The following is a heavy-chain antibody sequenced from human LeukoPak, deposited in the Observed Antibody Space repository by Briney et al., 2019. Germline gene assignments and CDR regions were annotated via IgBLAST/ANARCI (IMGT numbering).Heavy chain of an antibody. CDR1: VFTFSNYA. Sequence: PGGSLRLSCAASVFTFSNYAMNGVRHAPEGGLKWGSAISGSGGSTYYADSVKGRFTMSRDNSNSTVYLQMNSLRAEDTAVYFCAKAMSRRAYTSGADHWGQGTLVTVAS. D-gene: IGHD2-21*01. CDR2: ISGSGGST. J-gene: IGHJ4*02. CDR3: AKAMSRRAYTSGADH. V-gene: IGHV3-23*01.